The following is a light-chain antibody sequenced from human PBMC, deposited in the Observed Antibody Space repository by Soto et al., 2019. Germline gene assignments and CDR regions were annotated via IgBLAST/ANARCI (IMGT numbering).Light chain of an antibody. CDR1: QTVTSSS. CDR2: GAS. Sequence: EVVITQSPATLSVSPGERATLSCRASQTVTSSSLAWYQQKPGQAPRLLIYGASSRATGIPDRFSGSGSGTDFTLTISRLEPEDFAVYYCQQNGSSPWTFGQGTKVDIK. V-gene: IGKV3-20*01. CDR3: QQNGSSPWT. J-gene: IGKJ1*01.